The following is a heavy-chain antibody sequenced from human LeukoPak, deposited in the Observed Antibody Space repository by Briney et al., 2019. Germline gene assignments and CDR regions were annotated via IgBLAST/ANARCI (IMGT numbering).Heavy chain of an antibody. CDR2: INSDGSST. CDR3: ARGGYGDYYYYYMDV. CDR1: GFTFSSYW. J-gene: IGHJ6*03. V-gene: IGHV3-74*01. D-gene: IGHD4-17*01. Sequence: PGGSLRLSCAASGFTFSSYWMHWVRQAPGKGLVWVSRINSDGSSTSYADSVKGRFTISRDNAKNTLYLQMNSLRAEDTAVYYCARGGYGDYYYYYMDVWGKGTTVTISS.